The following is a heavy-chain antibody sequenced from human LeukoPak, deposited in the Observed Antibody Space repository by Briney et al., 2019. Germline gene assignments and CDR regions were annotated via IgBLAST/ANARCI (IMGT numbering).Heavy chain of an antibody. CDR3: ARDLYGMDV. J-gene: IGHJ6*02. CDR1: GFTFSSYS. V-gene: IGHV3-48*01. CDR2: ISSSSTI. Sequence: GGSLRLSCAASGFTFSSYSMNWVRQAPGKGLEWVSYISSSSTIYYADSVKGRFTISRDNAKNSLYLQMNSLRAEDTAVYYCARDLYGMDVWGQGTTVTVSS.